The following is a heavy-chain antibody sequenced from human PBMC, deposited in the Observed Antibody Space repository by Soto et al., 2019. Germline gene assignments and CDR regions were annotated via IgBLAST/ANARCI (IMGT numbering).Heavy chain of an antibody. CDR1: GGTFSSYA. D-gene: IGHD4-17*01. CDR2: IIPIFGTA. V-gene: IGHV1-69*06. Sequence: SVKVSCKASGGTFSSYAISWVRQAPGQGLEWMGGIIPIFGTANYAQKFQGRVTITADKSTSTAYMELSSLRSEDTAVYYCAKDPDYGGNHNWFDPWGQGTLVTVSS. CDR3: AKDPDYGGNHNWFDP. J-gene: IGHJ5*02.